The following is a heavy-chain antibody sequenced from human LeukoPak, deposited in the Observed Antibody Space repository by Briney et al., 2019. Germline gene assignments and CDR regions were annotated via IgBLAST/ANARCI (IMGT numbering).Heavy chain of an antibody. CDR2: ISSSSSYI. Sequence: GGSLRLSCAASGFTFSSYSMNWVRQAPGKGLEWVSSISSSSSYIYYADSVKGRFTISRDNAKNSLYLQMNSLRAEDTAVYYCARYSSSWAYYFDYWGQGTLATVSS. V-gene: IGHV3-21*01. CDR3: ARYSSSWAYYFDY. CDR1: GFTFSSYS. J-gene: IGHJ4*02. D-gene: IGHD6-13*01.